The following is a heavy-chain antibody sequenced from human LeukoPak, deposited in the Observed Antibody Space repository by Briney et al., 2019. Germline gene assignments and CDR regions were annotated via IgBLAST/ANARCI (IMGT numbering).Heavy chain of an antibody. CDR1: RGTFSSYA. V-gene: IGHV1-69*06. CDR3: ARMHYYDSSGDNGFDP. Sequence: AVTVSCKSCRGTFSSYAISSVRQPPAQGLEWMGGSFPMFGTANYAQKFQGRVTIAADNSTSTAYMALSSLRSEDTAVYYCARMHYYDSSGDNGFDPWGQGTLVTVSS. J-gene: IGHJ5*02. D-gene: IGHD3-22*01. CDR2: SFPMFGTA.